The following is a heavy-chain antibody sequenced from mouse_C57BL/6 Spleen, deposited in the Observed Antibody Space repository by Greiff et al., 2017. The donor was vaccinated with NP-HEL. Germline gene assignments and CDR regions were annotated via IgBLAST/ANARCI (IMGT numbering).Heavy chain of an antibody. V-gene: IGHV10-3*01. CDR1: GFTFNTYA. D-gene: IGHD1-1*01. CDR2: IRSKSSNYAT. Sequence: EVQVVESGGGLVQPKGSLKLSCAASGFTFNTYAMHWVRQAPGKGLEWVARIRSKSSNYATYYADSVKDRFTISRDDSQSMLYLQMNNLKTENTAMYYCVRDPHDYGSSYGYFDVWGTGTTVTVSS. J-gene: IGHJ1*03. CDR3: VRDPHDYGSSYGYFDV.